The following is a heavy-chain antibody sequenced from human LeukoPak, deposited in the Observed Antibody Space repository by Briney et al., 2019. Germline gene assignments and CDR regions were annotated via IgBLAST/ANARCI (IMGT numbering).Heavy chain of an antibody. V-gene: IGHV7-4-1*02. D-gene: IGHD6-13*01. J-gene: IGHJ4*02. CDR2: INTNTGNP. Sequence: APVKVSCKASGYTFTSYAMNWVRQAPGQGLEWMGWINTNTGNPTYAQGFTGRFVFSLDTSVSTAYLQISSLKAEDTAVYYCARAIRRPSIAAAGSAFFFDYWGQGTLVTVSS. CDR3: ARAIRRPSIAAAGSAFFFDY. CDR1: GYTFTSYA.